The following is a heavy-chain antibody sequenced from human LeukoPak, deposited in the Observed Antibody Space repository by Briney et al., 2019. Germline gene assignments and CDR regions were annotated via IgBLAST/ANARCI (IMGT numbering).Heavy chain of an antibody. J-gene: IGHJ4*02. CDR1: GYTLTDYY. CDR3: ARDWRGSYFPDF. D-gene: IGHD1-26*01. Sequence: GASVKVSCKASGYTLTDYYMHWVRQAPGQGLGWMGWINPNSGDTNYAQKFQGRVTMTRDTSISTAYMDLSRLTSGDTAIYYCARDWRGSYFPDFWGQGTLVTVPS. V-gene: IGHV1-2*02. CDR2: INPNSGDT.